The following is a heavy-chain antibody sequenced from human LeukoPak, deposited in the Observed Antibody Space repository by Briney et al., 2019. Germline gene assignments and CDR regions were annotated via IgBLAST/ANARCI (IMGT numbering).Heavy chain of an antibody. D-gene: IGHD6-13*01. CDR2: IYYSGTT. CDR1: GGSISFYY. J-gene: IGHJ3*02. V-gene: IGHV4-59*08. CDR3: ARHGKQQLSDAFDI. Sequence: SETLSLTCTVSGGSISFYYWSWIRQPPGKGLEWIGYIYYSGTTNYNPSLKSRVTISVDTSKNQFSLRLNSVTAADTAVYYCARHGKQQLSDAFDIWGQGTMVTVPS.